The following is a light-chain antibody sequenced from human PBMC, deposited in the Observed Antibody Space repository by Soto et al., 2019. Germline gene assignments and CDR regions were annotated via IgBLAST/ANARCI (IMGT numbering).Light chain of an antibody. CDR3: SAHAGRNNPFA. V-gene: IGLV2-8*01. CDR1: SSDIGAYNF. J-gene: IGLJ2*01. Sequence: QSVLTQPPSASGSPGQSVTISCTGSSSDIGAYNFVSLYQQHPGKAPKVIISEGYKRPSGVPSRFSGSKSGNTASLTISGLQADAEADYYFSAHAGRNNPFAFGGGTKLTVL. CDR2: EGY.